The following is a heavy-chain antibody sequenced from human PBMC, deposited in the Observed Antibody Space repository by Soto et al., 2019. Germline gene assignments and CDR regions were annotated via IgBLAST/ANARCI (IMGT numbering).Heavy chain of an antibody. V-gene: IGHV4-39*01. CDR2: IYYSGST. D-gene: IGHD3-10*01. J-gene: IGHJ4*02. CDR3: ARLPRVLYFDY. Sequence: PSETLSLTCTVSGGSISSSSYYWGWIRQPPGKGLEWIGSIYYSGSTYYNPSLKSRVTISVDTSKNQFSLKLSSVTAADTAVYYCARLPRVLYFDYWGQGTLVTVSS. CDR1: GGSISSSSYY.